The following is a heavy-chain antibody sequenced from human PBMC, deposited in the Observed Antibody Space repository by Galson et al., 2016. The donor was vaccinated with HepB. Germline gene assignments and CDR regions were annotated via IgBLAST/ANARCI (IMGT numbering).Heavy chain of an antibody. J-gene: IGHJ5*02. D-gene: IGHD1-1*01. CDR2: IYYSGSA. Sequence: TLSFTCTVSGGPISSGGYYWSWIRQHPGKGLEWIGNIYYSGSAYYNPSLKSRVIISVDTSKNQFSLKLNSVTAADTAVYYCARDRLDTTGTTLGGWFDPWGQGTLVTVSS. CDR1: GGPISSGGYY. CDR3: ARDRLDTTGTTLGGWFDP. V-gene: IGHV4-31*03.